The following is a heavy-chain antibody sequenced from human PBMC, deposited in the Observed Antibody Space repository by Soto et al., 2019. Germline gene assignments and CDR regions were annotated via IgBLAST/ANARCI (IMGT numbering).Heavy chain of an antibody. V-gene: IGHV5-10-1*01. D-gene: IGHD3-10*01. CDR3: ARPTYYYGSGSYTDAFDI. Sequence: GESLKISCKGSGYSFTSYWISWVRQMPGKGLEWMGRIDPSDSYTNYSPSFQGHVTISADKSISTAYLQWSSLKASDTAMYYCARPTYYYGSGSYTDAFDIWGQGTMVTVSS. CDR2: IDPSDSYT. CDR1: GYSFTSYW. J-gene: IGHJ3*02.